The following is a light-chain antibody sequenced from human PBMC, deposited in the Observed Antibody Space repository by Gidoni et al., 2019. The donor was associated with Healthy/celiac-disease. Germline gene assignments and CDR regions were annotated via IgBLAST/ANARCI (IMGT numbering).Light chain of an antibody. CDR3: RQSYSTPLT. J-gene: IGKJ4*01. V-gene: IGKV1-39*01. Sequence: IQMTQSPPSLSASVRDIVTITCRASQSISSYLNWHQQKPGKAPKLLIYAASSLQSGVPSRFSGSGSGTDFTLTISSPQPEDFATYYCRQSYSTPLTFGGGTKVEIK. CDR1: QSISSY. CDR2: AAS.